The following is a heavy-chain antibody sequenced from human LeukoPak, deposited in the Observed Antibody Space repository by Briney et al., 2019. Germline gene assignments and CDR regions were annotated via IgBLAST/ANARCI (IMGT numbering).Heavy chain of an antibody. D-gene: IGHD4-17*01. Sequence: PGGSLRLSCAASGFTFSSYAMSWVRQAPGKGREWGSAISGSGGSTYYADSVKGRFTISRDNSKNTLYLQMNSLRAEDTSVYYCVKGPLYDYGVYDWFDTWGQGTLVTVSS. CDR2: ISGSGGST. CDR1: GFTFSSYA. J-gene: IGHJ5*02. CDR3: VKGPLYDYGVYDWFDT. V-gene: IGHV3-23*01.